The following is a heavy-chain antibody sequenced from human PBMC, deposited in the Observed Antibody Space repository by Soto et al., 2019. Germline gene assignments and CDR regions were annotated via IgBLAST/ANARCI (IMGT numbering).Heavy chain of an antibody. CDR2: IYSGGST. V-gene: IGHV3-53*01. CDR1: GFTVSSNY. CDR3: ARDVILYGGYAGYYYGMDV. Sequence: HPGGSLRLSCAASGFTVSSNYMSWVRQAPGKGLEWVSVIYSGGSTYYADSVKGRFTISRDNAKNSLYLQMNSLRAEDTAVYYCARDVILYGGYAGYYYGMDVWGQGTTVTVSS. J-gene: IGHJ6*02. D-gene: IGHD5-12*01.